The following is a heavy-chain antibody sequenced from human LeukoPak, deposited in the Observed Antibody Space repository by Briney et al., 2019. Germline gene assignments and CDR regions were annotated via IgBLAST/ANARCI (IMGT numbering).Heavy chain of an antibody. J-gene: IGHJ4*02. CDR2: ISYDGSNN. Sequence: GRALRLSCAASGFTFSSYGMHWVREAPGKRLEWVAVISYDGSNNYYADSVKGRFTISRDNSKNTLYLQMNSLRAEDTAVYYCAATAMVYYFDYWGQGTLVSVSS. CDR1: GFTFSSYG. CDR3: AATAMVYYFDY. V-gene: IGHV3-30*03. D-gene: IGHD5-18*01.